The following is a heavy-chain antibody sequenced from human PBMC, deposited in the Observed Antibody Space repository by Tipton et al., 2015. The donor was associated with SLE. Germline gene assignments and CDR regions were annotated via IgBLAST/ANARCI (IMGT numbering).Heavy chain of an antibody. CDR3: ARENVADYVAEWFDP. CDR1: GFTFSTYD. V-gene: IGHV3-48*03. CDR2: ISRSGSST. Sequence: SLRLSCAASGFTFSTYDMNWVRQAPGKGLEWVAYISRSGSSTYYADSVKGRFTVSRDNSQNSLYLQLNSLRAEDTAVYYCARENVADYVAEWFDPWGQGTLVTVSS. J-gene: IGHJ5*02. D-gene: IGHD4-17*01.